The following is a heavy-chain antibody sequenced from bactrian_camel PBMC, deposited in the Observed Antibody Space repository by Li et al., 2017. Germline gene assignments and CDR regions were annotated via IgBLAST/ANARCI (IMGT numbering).Heavy chain of an antibody. J-gene: IGHJ4*01. CDR1: GFTFSRLC. Sequence: HVQLVESGGGSVQAGGSLRLSCAASGFTFSRLCMGWFRQAPGKEREGVARIIRDGTTGYADSVKGRFTISKDNAKNTLYLQMNSLKPEDTAMYYCAGSRALVTGLDPSEYNYWGQGTQVTVS. CDR2: IIRDGTT. V-gene: IGHV3S55*01. CDR3: AGSRALVTGLDPSEYNY. D-gene: IGHD6*01.